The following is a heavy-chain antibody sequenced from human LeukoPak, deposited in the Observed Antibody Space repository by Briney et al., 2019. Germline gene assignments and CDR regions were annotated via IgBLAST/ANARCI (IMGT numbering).Heavy chain of an antibody. CDR3: ARRRKVPAPRAGDAFDI. CDR1: GGSISSGGYY. V-gene: IGHV4-31*03. D-gene: IGHD2-15*01. J-gene: IGHJ3*02. CDR2: IYYSGST. Sequence: SETLSLTCTVSGGSISSGGYYWSWIRQHPGKGLEWIGYIYYSGSTYYNPSLKSRVTISVDKSKNQFSLKLSSVTAADTAIYYCARRRKVPAPRAGDAFDIWGQGTMVTVSS.